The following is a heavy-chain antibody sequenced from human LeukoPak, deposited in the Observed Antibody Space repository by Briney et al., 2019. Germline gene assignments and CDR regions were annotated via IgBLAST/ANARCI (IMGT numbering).Heavy chain of an antibody. Sequence: PGGSLRLSCAASGFTFSSYAMHWVRQAPGKGLEWVSAISGSGGSTYYADSVKGRFTISRDNSKNTLYLQMNSLRAEDTAVYYCAKDPFYCSGGSCCYFDYWGQGTLVTVSS. CDR2: ISGSGGST. J-gene: IGHJ4*02. D-gene: IGHD2-15*01. CDR3: AKDPFYCSGGSCCYFDY. CDR1: GFTFSSYA. V-gene: IGHV3-23*01.